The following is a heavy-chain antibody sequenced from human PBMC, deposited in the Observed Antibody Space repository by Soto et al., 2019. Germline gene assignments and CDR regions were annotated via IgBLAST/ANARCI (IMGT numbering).Heavy chain of an antibody. Sequence: PSETLSLTCAVSGGSISSGAYYWSWIRQHPGKGLEWIGYMYYSGSTYYNPSLKSRVTMSVDTSKNQLSLKLSSVTAADTAVYYCARSNYYGSGSYYYWGQGTLVTVS. J-gene: IGHJ4*02. CDR2: MYYSGST. CDR1: GGSISSGAYY. V-gene: IGHV4-31*11. CDR3: ARSNYYGSGSYYY. D-gene: IGHD3-10*01.